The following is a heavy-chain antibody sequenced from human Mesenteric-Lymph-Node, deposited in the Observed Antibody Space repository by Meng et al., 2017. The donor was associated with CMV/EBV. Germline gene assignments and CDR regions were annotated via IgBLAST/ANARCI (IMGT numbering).Heavy chain of an antibody. Sequence: GGSLRLSCAASGFTFSSYAMSWVRQAPGKGLEWVSAISGSGGSTYYADSVKGRFTISRDNSKNTLYLQMNSLRAEDTAVYYCAIRYGGSRITMVREPLDYWGQGTLVTVSS. V-gene: IGHV3-23*01. D-gene: IGHD3-10*01. CDR3: AIRYGGSRITMVREPLDY. J-gene: IGHJ4*02. CDR1: GFTFSSYA. CDR2: ISGSGGST.